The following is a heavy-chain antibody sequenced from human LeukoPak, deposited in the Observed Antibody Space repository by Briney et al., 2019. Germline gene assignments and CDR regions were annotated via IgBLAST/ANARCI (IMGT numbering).Heavy chain of an antibody. CDR2: IYYSGST. CDR1: GGSFSGYY. CDR3: AREGWLGWEDYYYMDV. Sequence: SETLSLTCAVYGGSFSGYYWSWIRQPPGKGLEWIGSIYYSGSTYYNPSLKSRVTISVDTSKNQFSLKLSSVTAADTAVYYCAREGWLGWEDYYYMDVWGKGTTVTVSS. V-gene: IGHV4-34*01. D-gene: IGHD6-19*01. J-gene: IGHJ6*03.